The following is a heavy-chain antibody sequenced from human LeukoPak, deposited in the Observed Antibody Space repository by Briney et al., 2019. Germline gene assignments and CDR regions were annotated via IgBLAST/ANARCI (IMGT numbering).Heavy chain of an antibody. V-gene: IGHV1-46*01. Sequence: ASVKVSCKASGYTFTSYYMHWVRQAPGQGLEWMGIINPSGGSTSYAQKFQGRVTMTRDTSTSTVYMELSSLRSEDTAVYYCARDHMITFGGVIGNDAFDIWGQGTMVTVSS. CDR1: GYTFTSYY. D-gene: IGHD3-16*02. CDR3: ARDHMITFGGVIGNDAFDI. J-gene: IGHJ3*02. CDR2: INPSGGST.